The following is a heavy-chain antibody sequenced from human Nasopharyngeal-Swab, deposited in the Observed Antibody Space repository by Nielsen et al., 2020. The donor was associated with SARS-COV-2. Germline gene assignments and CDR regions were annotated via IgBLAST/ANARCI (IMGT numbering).Heavy chain of an antibody. CDR1: GFTFSSYA. V-gene: IGHV3-23*01. CDR3: AKDHVAAKVWSWFDP. D-gene: IGHD2-15*01. CDR2: ISGSGGST. Sequence: GGSLRLSCAASGFTFSSYAMSWVRQAPGKGLEWVSAISGSGGSTYYADSVKGRFTISRDNSKNTLYLQMNSRRAEDTAVYYCAKDHVAAKVWSWFDPWGQGTLVTVSS. J-gene: IGHJ5*02.